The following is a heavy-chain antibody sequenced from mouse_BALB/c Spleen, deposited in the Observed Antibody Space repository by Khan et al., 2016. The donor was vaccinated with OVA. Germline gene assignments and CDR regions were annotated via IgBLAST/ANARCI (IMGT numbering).Heavy chain of an antibody. CDR1: GYSFTSYY. J-gene: IGHJ3*01. CDR3: TRRRYVAWFTY. Sequence: EVQLQQSGPELMKPGASVKISCKASGYSFTSYYIHWVIQSHGKSLEWIGYIDPFSGGTNYNQKFKGKATLTVDKYYSTAYIHHTTLTSEVSVFYSCTRRRYVAWFTYWGQGTLVTVSA. D-gene: IGHD2-12*01. CDR2: IDPFSGGT. V-gene: IGHV1S135*01.